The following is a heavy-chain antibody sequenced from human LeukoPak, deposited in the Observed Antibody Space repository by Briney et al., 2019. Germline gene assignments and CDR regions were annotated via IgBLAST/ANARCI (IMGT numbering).Heavy chain of an antibody. D-gene: IGHD3-10*01. CDR1: GLTFSSYA. Sequence: GGSLRLSCAGSGLTFSSYAMSWVRQAPGKGLEWVSGISSSGGSTYYADSVKGRFTISRDNSKNTLYLQMSSLRAEDTAVYYCASWRGFGELLGYYFDYWGQGTLVTVSS. CDR3: ASWRGFGELLGYYFDY. J-gene: IGHJ4*02. V-gene: IGHV3-23*01. CDR2: ISSSGGST.